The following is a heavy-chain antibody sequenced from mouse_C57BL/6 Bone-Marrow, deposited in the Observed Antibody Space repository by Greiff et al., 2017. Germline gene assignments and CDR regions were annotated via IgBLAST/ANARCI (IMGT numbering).Heavy chain of an antibody. V-gene: IGHV1-61*01. CDR1: GYTFTSYW. CDR2: IYPSDSET. CDR3: ARKFYYGNYYYAMDY. Sequence: VQLQQPGAELVRPGSSVKLSCKASGYTFTSYWMDWVKQRPGQGLEWIGNIYPSDSETHYNQKFKDKATLTVDKSSSTAYMQLSSLTAEDSAVYYCARKFYYGNYYYAMDYWGQGTSVTVSS. D-gene: IGHD1-1*01. J-gene: IGHJ4*01.